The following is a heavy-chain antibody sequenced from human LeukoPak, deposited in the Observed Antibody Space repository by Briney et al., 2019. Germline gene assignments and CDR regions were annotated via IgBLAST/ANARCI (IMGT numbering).Heavy chain of an antibody. J-gene: IGHJ5*02. CDR1: DVIVSRNL. Sequence: GRSLTLSCAASDVIVSRNLMRGVRHAPGKGLQWVAIMYAGGATDYSDSVRGRFHISRDSSNNTLSLQINSLRAEDTAVYYCARGSGSGWPLDRWGQGALVTVSS. CDR3: ARGSGSGWPLDR. D-gene: IGHD6-19*01. V-gene: IGHV3-53*01. CDR2: MYAGGAT.